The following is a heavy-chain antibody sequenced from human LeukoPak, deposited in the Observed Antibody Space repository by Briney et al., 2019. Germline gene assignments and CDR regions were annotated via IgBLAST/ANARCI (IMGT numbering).Heavy chain of an antibody. CDR2: INQDGSEK. V-gene: IGHV3-7*05. J-gene: IGHJ4*02. CDR3: TREESGSYYRY. Sequence: GGSLRLSCAASGFTFADYWMSWVRQAPGKGREWVANINQDGSEKYYVDSVTGRFTISRDNARKSLYLQMNSLSAEDTAVYYCTREESGSYYRYWGQETLVTVSS. D-gene: IGHD1-26*01. CDR1: GFTFADYW.